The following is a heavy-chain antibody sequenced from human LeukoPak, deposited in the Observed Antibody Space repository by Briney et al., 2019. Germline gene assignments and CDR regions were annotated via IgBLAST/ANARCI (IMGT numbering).Heavy chain of an antibody. D-gene: IGHD3-22*01. Sequence: SETLSLTCTVSGYSISSGYYWGWIRQPPGKGLEWIGSIYHSGSTYYNPSLKSRVTISVDTSKNQFSLRLSSVTAADTAVYYCARASYSYDISGWVPFDYWGQGTLVTVSS. CDR1: GYSISSGYY. CDR3: ARASYSYDISGWVPFDY. J-gene: IGHJ4*02. CDR2: IYHSGST. V-gene: IGHV4-38-2*02.